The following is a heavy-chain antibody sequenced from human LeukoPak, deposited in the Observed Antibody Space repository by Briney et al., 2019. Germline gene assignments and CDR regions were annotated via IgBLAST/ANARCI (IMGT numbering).Heavy chain of an antibody. CDR1: GLTFSTYA. V-gene: IGHV3-23*01. D-gene: IGHD6-13*01. CDR3: AKLISAAGHFDY. Sequence: GGSLRLSCAASGLTFSTYAMNWVRQAPGKGLEWVSAITGSGGNTYYSDSVKSRFTISRDNSKNTLYLQMNSLRAEDTAVYYCAKLISAAGHFDYWGQGTLVTVSS. CDR2: ITGSGGNT. J-gene: IGHJ4*02.